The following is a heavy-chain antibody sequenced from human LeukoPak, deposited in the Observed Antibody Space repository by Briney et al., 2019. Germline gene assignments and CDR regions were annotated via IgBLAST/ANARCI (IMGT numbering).Heavy chain of an antibody. Sequence: GGSLRLSCAASGFTFSRYALHWVRQAPGKGLEWVAVISSDGSNKYYAGSVEGRFTISRDNSKNTLYLQMNSLRAEDTAVYYCGRDDATSQQLISTVDYWGQGTLVTVSS. CDR3: GRDDATSQQLISTVDY. D-gene: IGHD6-13*01. J-gene: IGHJ4*02. CDR2: ISSDGSNK. V-gene: IGHV3-30-3*01. CDR1: GFTFSRYA.